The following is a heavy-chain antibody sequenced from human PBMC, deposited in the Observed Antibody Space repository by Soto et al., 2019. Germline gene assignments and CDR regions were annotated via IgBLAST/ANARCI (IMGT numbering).Heavy chain of an antibody. J-gene: IGHJ4*02. CDR3: ARGGSGSYQFDY. CDR1: GGTFSSYA. V-gene: IGHV1-69*13. CDR2: IIPIFGTA. D-gene: IGHD3-10*01. Sequence: SVKVSCKASGGTFSSYAISWVRQAPGQGLEWMGGIIPIFGTANYAQKFQGRVTITADESTSTAYMELSSLRSEDTAVYYCARGGSGSYQFDYWGQGTLVTVSS.